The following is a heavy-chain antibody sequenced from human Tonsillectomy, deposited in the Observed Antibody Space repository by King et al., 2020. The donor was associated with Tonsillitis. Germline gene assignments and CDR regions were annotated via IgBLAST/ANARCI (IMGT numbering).Heavy chain of an antibody. J-gene: IGHJ4*02. CDR2: ISASGVTT. CDR3: ATYWDTTLVDDY. CDR1: GFTFSRYA. Sequence: VQLVESGGGLEQPGGSLRLSCAASGFTFSRYAMMWVRQAPGKGLEWVSVISASGVTTFYADSVKGRFTISRDNSKNTLYLQMNSLGVEDTAIYYCATYWDTTLVDDYWGQGTLVTGSS. V-gene: IGHV3-23*04. D-gene: IGHD2/OR15-2a*01.